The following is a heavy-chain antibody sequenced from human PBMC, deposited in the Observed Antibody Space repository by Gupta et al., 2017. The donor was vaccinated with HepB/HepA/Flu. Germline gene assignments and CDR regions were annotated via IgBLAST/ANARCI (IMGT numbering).Heavy chain of an antibody. J-gene: IGHJ4*02. CDR2: RDERGGKT. CDR1: GFNFSGYV. D-gene: IGHD4/OR15-4a*01. CDR3: VKGGGCES. Sequence: DVQLLESGGGLVQPGGSLRLPCAASGFNFSGYVMTWVRQAPGKGLEWVSGRDERGGKTFYADSVKCRFTISRDNYKKYLYLNMNSLRGEDTDIYSCVKGGGCESWGQGTLGTVSS. V-gene: IGHV3-23*01.